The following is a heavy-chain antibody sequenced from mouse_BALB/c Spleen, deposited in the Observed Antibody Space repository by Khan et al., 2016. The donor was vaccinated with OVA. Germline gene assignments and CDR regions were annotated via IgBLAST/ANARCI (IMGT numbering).Heavy chain of an antibody. CDR3: TRGGYYGRALFAY. D-gene: IGHD2-1*01. J-gene: IGHJ3*01. Sequence: LQQPGSELVRPGASVKLSCKASGYTFTSYWMHWVKQRHGQGLEWIGNIYPGSGSTNYDEMFKSKGTLPVDTSSSTAYMHLSSLTSEDCAVYDCTRGGYYGRALFAYWGQGTLVTVSA. V-gene: IGHV1S22*01. CDR2: IYPGSGST. CDR1: GYTFTSYW.